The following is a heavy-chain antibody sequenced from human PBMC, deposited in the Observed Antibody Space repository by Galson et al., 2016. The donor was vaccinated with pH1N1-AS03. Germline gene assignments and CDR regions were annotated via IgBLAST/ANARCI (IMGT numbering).Heavy chain of an antibody. CDR3: ARSPRTIAVAGTFPSRFDP. J-gene: IGHJ5*02. CDR1: GGFINDHY. V-gene: IGHV4-59*08. CDR2: VHSSGAT. D-gene: IGHD6-19*01. Sequence: ETLSLTCTVSGGFINDHYWSWIRQPPGKGLEWVACVHSSGATNYNPSLKGRVTISEDTSKNQFSLRLSSVTAADTALYYCARSPRTIAVAGTFPSRFDPWGQGMLVTVSS.